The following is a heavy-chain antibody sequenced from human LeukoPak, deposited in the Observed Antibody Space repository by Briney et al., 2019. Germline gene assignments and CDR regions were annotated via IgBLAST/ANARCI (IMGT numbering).Heavy chain of an antibody. CDR3: ARGGSDYDYVWGGLIPFDY. D-gene: IGHD3-16*01. CDR1: GGSFSGYY. J-gene: IGHJ4*02. CDR2: INHSGST. V-gene: IGHV4-34*01. Sequence: PSETLSLTCAVYGGSFSGYYWSWIRQPPGKGLEWIGEINHSGSTNYNPSLKSRVTISVDTSKNQFSLKLSSVTAEDTAVYYWARGGSDYDYVWGGLIPFDYWGQGTLVTVSS.